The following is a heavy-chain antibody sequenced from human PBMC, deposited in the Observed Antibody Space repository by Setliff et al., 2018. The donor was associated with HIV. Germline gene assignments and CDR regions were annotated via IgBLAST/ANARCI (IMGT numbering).Heavy chain of an antibody. CDR3: VRAAAGLDI. CDR2: TRNKANGYIT. Sequence: GGSLRLSCVASGFTLSDYYMDWVRQAPGKGLEWVGRTRNKANGYITEYGASVQGRFTISRDNSKDSLSLQMNNLRAEDTAVYYCVRAAAGLDIWSQGIRVTVSS. J-gene: IGHJ4*02. V-gene: IGHV3-72*01. CDR1: GFTLSDYY.